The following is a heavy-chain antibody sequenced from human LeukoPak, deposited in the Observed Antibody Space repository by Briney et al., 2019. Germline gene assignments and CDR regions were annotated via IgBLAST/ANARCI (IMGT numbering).Heavy chain of an antibody. J-gene: IGHJ6*02. CDR2: ISSSSGFI. CDR1: GFTFSSYS. Sequence: PGGSLRLSCAASGFTFSSYSMNWVRQAPGKGLEWVSSISSSSGFIYYADSVRGRFTISRDNAKNSLFLQMNNLRAEDTAVYYCSRTDCSITNCPVAMDVWGQGTTVTVSS. CDR3: SRTDCSITNCPVAMDV. V-gene: IGHV3-21*01. D-gene: IGHD2-2*01.